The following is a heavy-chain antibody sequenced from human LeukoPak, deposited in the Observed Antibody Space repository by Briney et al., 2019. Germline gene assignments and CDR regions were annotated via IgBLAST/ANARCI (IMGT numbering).Heavy chain of an antibody. V-gene: IGHV4-59*01. CDR3: ARDGEGYCSGGSCYQSYYYGMDV. D-gene: IGHD2-15*01. Sequence: SETLSLTCTVSGGSISSYYWSWIRQPPGKGLEWIEYTYYSGSTNYNPSLKSRVTISVDTSKNQFSLKLSSVTAADTAVYYCARDGEGYCSGGSCYQSYYYGMDVWGKGTTVTVSS. CDR1: GGSISSYY. CDR2: TYYSGST. J-gene: IGHJ6*04.